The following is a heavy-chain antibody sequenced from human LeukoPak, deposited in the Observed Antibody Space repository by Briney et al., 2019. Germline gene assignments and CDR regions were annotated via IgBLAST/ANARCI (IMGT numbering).Heavy chain of an antibody. CDR1: GFTFSNYA. V-gene: IGHV3-23*01. CDR3: ARGTTAADY. J-gene: IGHJ4*02. Sequence: GGSLRLSCAASGFTFSNYAMNWVRQAPGKGLEWVSGISGGNTYYSDSVKGRFTISRDNDKNSLYLQMNSLRAEDTAVYYCARGTTAADYWGQGTLVTVSS. CDR2: ISGGNT. D-gene: IGHD1/OR15-1a*01.